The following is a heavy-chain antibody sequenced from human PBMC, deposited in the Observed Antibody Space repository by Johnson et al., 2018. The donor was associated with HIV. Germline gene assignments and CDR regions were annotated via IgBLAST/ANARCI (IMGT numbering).Heavy chain of an antibody. CDR3: ARERVGDAFDI. D-gene: IGHD1-26*01. V-gene: IGHV3-30*04. CDR2: IGYDGSNK. Sequence: GKGLEWVAVIGYDGSNKYYADSVKGRLTVSRDNSKNTLYLQMNSLRAEDTALYYCARERVGDAFDIWGQGTMVTVSS. J-gene: IGHJ3*02.